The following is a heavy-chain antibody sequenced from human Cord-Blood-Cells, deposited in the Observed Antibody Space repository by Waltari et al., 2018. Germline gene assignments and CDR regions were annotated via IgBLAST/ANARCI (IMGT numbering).Heavy chain of an antibody. J-gene: IGHJ4*02. Sequence: QLQLQESGPGLLKPSETLSPTCTVPGGSISSSSSYWGWPRQPPGKGLEWIGSIYYSGRTCYNPSLKSRVTISVDTSKNQFALKLSAVTAADTAVYYCARHSSSWYFDYWGQGTLVTVSS. V-gene: IGHV4-39*01. CDR1: GGSISSSSSY. D-gene: IGHD6-13*01. CDR2: IYYSGRT. CDR3: ARHSSSWYFDY.